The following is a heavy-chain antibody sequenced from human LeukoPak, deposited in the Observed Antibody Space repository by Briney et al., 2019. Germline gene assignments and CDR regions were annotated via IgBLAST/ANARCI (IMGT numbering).Heavy chain of an antibody. CDR1: GFTFSSYW. CDR3: ARDPGPEGYYYYYYMDV. J-gene: IGHJ6*03. Sequence: PGGSLRLSCAASGFTFSSYWMSWVRQAPGKGLEWVANIKQDGSEKYYVDSVKGRFTISRDNAKNSLYLQMNSLRAEDTAVYYCARDPGPEGYYYYYYMDVWGKGTTVTVSS. V-gene: IGHV3-7*01. CDR2: IKQDGSEK.